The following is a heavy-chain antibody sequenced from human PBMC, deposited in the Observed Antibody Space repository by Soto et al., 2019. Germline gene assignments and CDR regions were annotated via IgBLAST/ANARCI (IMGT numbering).Heavy chain of an antibody. V-gene: IGHV1-46*01. Sequence: GPPVKVSCKASGYTFTSYYMHWVRQTPGQGLEWMGIINPSGGSTSYAQKFQGRVTMTRDTSTRTVYMELSSLRCEETAVNYCGRDRGYSYGCNWFDPWGQVTLVTVSS. D-gene: IGHD5-18*01. CDR1: GYTFTSYY. J-gene: IGHJ5*02. CDR2: INPSGGST. CDR3: GRDRGYSYGCNWFDP.